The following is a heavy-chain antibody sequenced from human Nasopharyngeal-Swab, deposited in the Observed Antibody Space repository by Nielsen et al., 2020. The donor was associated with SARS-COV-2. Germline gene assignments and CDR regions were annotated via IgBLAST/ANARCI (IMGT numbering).Heavy chain of an antibody. V-gene: IGHV3-15*01. CDR1: GFTFGNAW. Sequence: SCAASGFTFGNAWMDWVRQAPGEGLEWVGRIKKRTDGGTADYAAPVKGRFTISRDDSKNTLYLQMNSLKTEDTAVYYCTTENGGDYGDYVGYFDPWGRGTQVTVSS. CDR2: IKKRTDGGTA. D-gene: IGHD4-17*01. CDR3: TTENGGDYGDYVGYFDP. J-gene: IGHJ2*01.